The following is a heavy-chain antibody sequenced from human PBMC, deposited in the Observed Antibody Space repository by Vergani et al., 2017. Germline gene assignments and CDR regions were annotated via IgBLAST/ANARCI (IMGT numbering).Heavy chain of an antibody. CDR2: ISGSGGST. Sequence: EVQLLESGGGLVQPGGSLRLSCAASGFTFSSYAMGWVRQAPGKGLEWVSAISGSGGSTYYADSVKGRFTISRDNSKNTLYLQMNSLRAEDTAVYYCARRGMKYSSGWYGYYYGMDVWGQGP. CDR1: GFTFSSYA. CDR3: ARRGMKYSSGWYGYYYGMDV. J-gene: IGHJ6*02. D-gene: IGHD6-19*01. V-gene: IGHV3-23*01.